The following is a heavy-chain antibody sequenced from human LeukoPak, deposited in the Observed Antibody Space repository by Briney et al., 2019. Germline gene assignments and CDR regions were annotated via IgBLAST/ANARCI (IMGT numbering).Heavy chain of an antibody. CDR2: INTYNGNT. Sequence: GASVKVSCKASGYTFTSYGISWVRQAPGQGLEWMGWINTYNGNTNYAQNLQGRVTMTADTSTSTSYMELRSLRSDDSAVYYCARDVGAFDFWGQGTMVTVSS. CDR3: ARDVGAFDF. J-gene: IGHJ3*01. V-gene: IGHV1-18*01. CDR1: GYTFTSYG.